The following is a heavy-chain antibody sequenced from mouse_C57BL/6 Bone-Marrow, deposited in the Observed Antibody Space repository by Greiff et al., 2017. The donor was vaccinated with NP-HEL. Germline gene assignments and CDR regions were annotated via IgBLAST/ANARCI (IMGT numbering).Heavy chain of an antibody. D-gene: IGHD1-1*01. Sequence: QVQLQQSGAELVKPGASVKLSCKASGYTFTSYWMHWVKQRPGQGLEWIGMIHPNSGSTNYNEKFKSKATLTVDKSSSTAYMQLSSLTSEDSAVYYCASLYYYDDGDYWGQGTSVTVSS. V-gene: IGHV1-64*01. CDR3: ASLYYYDDGDY. J-gene: IGHJ4*01. CDR2: IHPNSGST. CDR1: GYTFTSYW.